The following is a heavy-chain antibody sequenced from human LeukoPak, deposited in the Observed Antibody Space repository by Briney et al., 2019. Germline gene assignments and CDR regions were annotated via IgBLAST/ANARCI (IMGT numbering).Heavy chain of an antibody. V-gene: IGHV3-20*04. J-gene: IGHJ4*02. CDR3: ARSVAASRDY. CDR1: GLTFDDYG. CDR2: INWNGGST. Sequence: GSLRLSCAASGLTFDDYGMSWVRQAPGKGLEWVSGINWNGGSTGYADSVKGRFTISRDNARNSLYLHMNSLRAEDTALYYCARSVAASRDYWGQGTLVTVSS. D-gene: IGHD2-15*01.